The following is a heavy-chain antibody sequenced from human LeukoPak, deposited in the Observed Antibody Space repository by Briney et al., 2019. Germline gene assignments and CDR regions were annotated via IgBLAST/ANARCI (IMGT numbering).Heavy chain of an antibody. J-gene: IGHJ5*02. CDR3: ARCTMITFGEVIAPPNWFDP. CDR1: GGSISSYY. Sequence: SETLSLTCTVSGGSISSYYWSWIRQPAGKGLEWIGRIYAGGNTNYNPSLKSRVTISVDTSKNQFTLELSSVTAADSAVYYCARCTMITFGEVIAPPNWFDPWGQGTLVTVSS. V-gene: IGHV4-4*07. CDR2: IYAGGNT. D-gene: IGHD3-16*02.